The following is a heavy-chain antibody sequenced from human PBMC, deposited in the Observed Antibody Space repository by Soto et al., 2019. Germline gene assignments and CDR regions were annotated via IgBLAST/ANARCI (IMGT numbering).Heavy chain of an antibody. J-gene: IGHJ6*03. Sequence: ASVKVSCKASGYTFTIYYINWVRQATGQGLEWMGWMNPNSGNTGYAQKFQGRVTMTRNTSISTAYMELSSLRSEDTAVYYCARRRERGYSYGYYYYMDFWGKGTTVTFSS. CDR2: MNPNSGNT. CDR1: GYTFTIYY. V-gene: IGHV1-8*01. CDR3: ARRRERGYSYGYYYYMDF. D-gene: IGHD5-18*01.